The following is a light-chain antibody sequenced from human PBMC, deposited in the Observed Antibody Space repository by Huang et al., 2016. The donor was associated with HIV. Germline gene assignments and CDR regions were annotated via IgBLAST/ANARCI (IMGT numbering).Light chain of an antibody. J-gene: IGKJ1*01. CDR2: SAS. V-gene: IGKV3-15*01. CDR1: QSVSDN. Sequence: EIVMTQSPGTLSVSLGERATLSCRASQSVSDNLAWYQQKPGQAPRLLIYSASTRATGVPARFSGSGSGTEFTLIISSLQSEDFAVYHCQQYNSWPRGTFGQGTKVEI. CDR3: QQYNSWPRGT.